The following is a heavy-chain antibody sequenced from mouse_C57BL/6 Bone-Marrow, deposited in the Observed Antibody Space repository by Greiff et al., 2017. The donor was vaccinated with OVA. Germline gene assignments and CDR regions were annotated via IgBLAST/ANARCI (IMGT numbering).Heavy chain of an antibody. CDR3: ARQRGLRLFAD. CDR2: ISSGGSYT. V-gene: IGHV5-6*02. J-gene: IGHJ3*01. D-gene: IGHD2-4*01. Sequence: DVKLVESGGDLVKPGGSLKLSCAASGFTFSSYGMSWVRQTPDKRLEWVATISSGGSYTYYPDSVKGRFTISRDNAKNTLYLQMSSLKSEDTAMYYCARQRGLRLFADWGKGTLVTVSA. CDR1: GFTFSSYG.